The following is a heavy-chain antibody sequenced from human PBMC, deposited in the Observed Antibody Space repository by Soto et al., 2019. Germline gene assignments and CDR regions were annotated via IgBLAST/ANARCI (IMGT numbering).Heavy chain of an antibody. CDR1: GFSFSNYA. J-gene: IGHJ4*02. CDR2: ISGGGGGT. CDR3: AKDSISDRERFIFAS. V-gene: IGHV3-23*01. D-gene: IGHD1-26*01. Sequence: GGSLRLSCAASGFSFSNYAMNWVRQAPGKGLEWVSGISGGGGGTYYADSVKGRFIISRDNSKNTVYLQMNSLRAEDTAFFYFAKDSISDRERFIFASWVKGTRDPVS.